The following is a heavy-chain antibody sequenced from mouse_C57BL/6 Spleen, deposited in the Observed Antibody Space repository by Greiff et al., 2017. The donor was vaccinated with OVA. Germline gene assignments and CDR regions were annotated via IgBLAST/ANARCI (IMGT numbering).Heavy chain of an antibody. CDR2: IDPENGDT. CDR3: TIGDGND. Sequence: VQLKESGAELVRPGASVKLSCTASGFNIKDDYMHWVKQRPEQGLEWIGWIDPENGDTEYASKFQGKATITADTSSNTAYLQLSSLTSEDTAVYYCTIGDGNDWVQGTLVTVSA. CDR1: GFNIKDDY. J-gene: IGHJ3*01. V-gene: IGHV14-4*01. D-gene: IGHD2-1*01.